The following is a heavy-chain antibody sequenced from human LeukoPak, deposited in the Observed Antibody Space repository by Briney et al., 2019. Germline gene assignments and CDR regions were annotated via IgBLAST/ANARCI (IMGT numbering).Heavy chain of an antibody. CDR2: IKSKTDGGTT. V-gene: IGHV3-15*05. CDR3: ARVEPPLYDFSDY. Sequence: GGSLRLSCAASGFTFSNAWMSWVRQAPGKGLEWVGRIKSKTDGGTTDYAAPVKGRFTISRDDSKNTLYLQMNSLRAEDTAVYYCARVEPPLYDFSDYWGQGTLVTVSS. J-gene: IGHJ4*02. D-gene: IGHD3-3*01. CDR1: GFTFSNAW.